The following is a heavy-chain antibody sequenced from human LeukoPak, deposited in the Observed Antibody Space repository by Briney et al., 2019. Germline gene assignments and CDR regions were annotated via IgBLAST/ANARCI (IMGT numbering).Heavy chain of an antibody. CDR3: ARSVVPRGDAFDI. V-gene: IGHV5-51*01. CDR1: GYSFTSYW. CDR2: INPGDSDT. D-gene: IGHD3-22*01. J-gene: IGHJ3*02. Sequence: GESLKISCKGSGYSFTSYWIGWVRQMPGKGLEWMGIINPGDSDTRYSPSFQGQVTISADKSISTAYLQWSSLKASDTAMYYCARSVVPRGDAFDIWGQGTMVTVSS.